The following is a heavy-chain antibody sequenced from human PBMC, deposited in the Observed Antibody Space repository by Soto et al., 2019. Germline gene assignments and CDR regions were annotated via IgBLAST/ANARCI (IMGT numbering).Heavy chain of an antibody. J-gene: IGHJ6*02. V-gene: IGHV1-2*02. CDR2: IKSNSGST. Sequence: QVELVQSGAEVRKPGASVKVYCKASRNSFIDYYIHWVRQAPGQGLEWMGWIKSNSGSTKYAQRFQRRVTRTRDTSISTIYMELSRRKSDDTAVYYCAREDYNWNDYYSYGMDVWGQGTKVIVSS. CDR1: RNSFIDYY. D-gene: IGHD1-1*01. CDR3: AREDYNWNDYYSYGMDV.